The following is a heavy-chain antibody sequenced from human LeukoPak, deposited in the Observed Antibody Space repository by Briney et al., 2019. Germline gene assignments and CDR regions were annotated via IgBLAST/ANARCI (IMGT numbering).Heavy chain of an antibody. CDR3: ARGLPLVFDY. Sequence: GGSLRLSCAASGFTASSNYMSWVRQAPGKGLEWVSVIYSGGSTYYADSVKGRFTISRDNSKNTLYLQMNSLSAEDTAVYYCARGLPLVFDYWGQGTLVTVSS. V-gene: IGHV3-66*01. CDR2: IYSGGST. CDR1: GFTASSNY. J-gene: IGHJ4*02.